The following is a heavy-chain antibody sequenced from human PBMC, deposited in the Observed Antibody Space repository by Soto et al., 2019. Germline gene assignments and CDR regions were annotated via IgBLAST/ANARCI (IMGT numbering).Heavy chain of an antibody. Sequence: GGSLRLSCEASGFIFSNYAMTWVRHVPWKGLEWVSTITDSGGDTYYADSVKGRFAISRDNSKNTLYVQMNSLRVEDTAVYYCVKDWSGSTCPCMDVWGQGSTVTVSS. CDR1: GFIFSNYA. D-gene: IGHD3-3*01. V-gene: IGHV3-23*01. CDR2: ITDSGGDT. CDR3: VKDWSGSTCPCMDV. J-gene: IGHJ6*02.